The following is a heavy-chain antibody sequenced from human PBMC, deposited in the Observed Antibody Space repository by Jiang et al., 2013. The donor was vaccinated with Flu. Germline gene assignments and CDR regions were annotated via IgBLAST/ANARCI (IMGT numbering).Heavy chain of an antibody. D-gene: IGHD2-8*01. CDR3: ARDRSTVLVASVNFYFDY. CDR2: IYASGST. CDR1: GASITKGRDY. Sequence: PGLVKPSQTLSLTCNVSGASITKGRDYWSWIRQPAGRGLEWIGRIYASGSTHYNPSLRSRVTISLDPSKNQFSLQLRSVTAADTAVYFCARDRSTVLVASVNFYFDYWGHGILVTVSS. V-gene: IGHV4-61*02. J-gene: IGHJ4*01.